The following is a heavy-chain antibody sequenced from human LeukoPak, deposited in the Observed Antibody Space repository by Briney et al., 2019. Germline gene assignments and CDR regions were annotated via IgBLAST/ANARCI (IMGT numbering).Heavy chain of an antibody. CDR2: IKQDGSEK. CDR1: GFTFSSYW. J-gene: IGHJ3*02. D-gene: IGHD1-1*01. CDR3: ASAVVQRTDAFDI. Sequence: GGSLRLSCAASGFTFSSYWMSWVRQAQGKGLEWVANIKQDGSEKYYVDSVKGRFTISRDNAKNSLYLQMNSLRAEDTAVYYCASAVVQRTDAFDIWGQGTMVTVSS. V-gene: IGHV3-7*01.